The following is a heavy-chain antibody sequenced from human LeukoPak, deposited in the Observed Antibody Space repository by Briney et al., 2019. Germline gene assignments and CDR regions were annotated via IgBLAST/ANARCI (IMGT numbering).Heavy chain of an antibody. V-gene: IGHV4-34*01. D-gene: IGHD1-26*01. J-gene: IGHJ4*02. CDR3: ARGLGATGSLVGY. Sequence: SETLSLTCAVYGGSFSGYYWSWIRQPPGKGLEWIREINHSGSTNYNPSLKSRVTISVDTSKNQFSLKLSSVTAADTAVYYCARGLGATGSLVGYWGQGTLVTVSS. CDR2: INHSGST. CDR1: GGSFSGYY.